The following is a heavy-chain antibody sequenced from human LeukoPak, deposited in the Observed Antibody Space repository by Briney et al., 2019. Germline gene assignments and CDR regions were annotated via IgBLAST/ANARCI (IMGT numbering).Heavy chain of an antibody. CDR2: INWNGGST. CDR1: GFTFDDYG. V-gene: IGHV3-20*04. J-gene: IGHJ4*02. Sequence: GGSLRLSCAASGFTFDDYGMSWVRQAPGKGLEWVSGINWNGGSTGYADSVKGRFTISRDNSKNTLYLQMNSLRAEDTAVYYCAKSSDSDIVVVPAAIRLDYWGQGTLVTVSS. D-gene: IGHD2-2*02. CDR3: AKSSDSDIVVVPAAIRLDY.